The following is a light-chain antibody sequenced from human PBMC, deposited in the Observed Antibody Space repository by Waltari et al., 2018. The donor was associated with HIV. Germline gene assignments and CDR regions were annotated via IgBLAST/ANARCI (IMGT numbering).Light chain of an antibody. Sequence: QSALTQPRSVSGSPGQSVTISCTGTSSDVGGYTFVSWYQHHPGKAPKLVISDVTNRPCGVPDRFAGSKSGNTASLTISGLQAEDEADDYCCSYSGSGTLYVFGTGTEVTVL. CDR3: CSYSGSGTLYV. J-gene: IGLJ1*01. V-gene: IGLV2-11*01. CDR2: DVT. CDR1: SSDVGGYTF.